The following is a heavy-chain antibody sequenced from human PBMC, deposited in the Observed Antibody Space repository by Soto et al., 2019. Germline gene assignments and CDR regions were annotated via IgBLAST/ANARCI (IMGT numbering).Heavy chain of an antibody. D-gene: IGHD4-17*01. V-gene: IGHV3-74*01. Sequence: EVQLVESGGGLVQPGGSLRLSCAASGFTFSNYWIHWVRQVPGEGLVWLSRINGDGSGTNYADSVKGRFTISRDNAKXXXXXXXXXXXXXXXXXXXXXXXXLRAYWIDPWGQGTLVTVSS. CDR1: GFTFSNYW. CDR3: XXXXLRAYWIDP. J-gene: IGHJ5*02. CDR2: INGDGSGT.